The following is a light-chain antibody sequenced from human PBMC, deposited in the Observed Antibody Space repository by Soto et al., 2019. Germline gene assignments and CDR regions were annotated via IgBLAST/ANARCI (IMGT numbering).Light chain of an antibody. CDR1: QGIINY. V-gene: IGKV1-9*01. CDR2: GAS. Sequence: IQLTQSPSSLSASVGDRVTITCRASQGIINYLAWYQQKPGKAPKLLIYGASTLQRGVPSRFGGSGSGTDFTLTVSSLQPEGFATYDCQQLFSYPPTFGPGTKVDIK. CDR3: QQLFSYPPT. J-gene: IGKJ3*01.